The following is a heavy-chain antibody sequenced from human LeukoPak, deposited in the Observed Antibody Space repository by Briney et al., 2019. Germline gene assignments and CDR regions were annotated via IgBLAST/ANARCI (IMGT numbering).Heavy chain of an antibody. D-gene: IGHD3-9*01. CDR3: AIPPGRLDWLWEYFQH. CDR2: ISYDRSNK. V-gene: IGHV3-30*04. Sequence: TGRSLRLSYAASGFTFSSYAMHWVRQAPGKGLEWVAVISYDRSNKYYADSVKGRFTISRDNSKNTLYLQMNSLRAEDTAVYYCAIPPGRLDWLWEYFQHWGQGTLVTVSS. J-gene: IGHJ1*01. CDR1: GFTFSSYA.